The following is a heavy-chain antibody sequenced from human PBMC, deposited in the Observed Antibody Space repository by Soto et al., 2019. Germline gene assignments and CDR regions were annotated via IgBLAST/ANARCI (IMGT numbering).Heavy chain of an antibody. Sequence: EVQLVESGGGLVKPGGSLRLSCAASGFTFTGYSMNWVRQAPGKGLEWVSSISSTTNYIYYADSMKGRFTVSRDNATNSVYLDMNSLSAEDMAEYYCARESEDLPSNFDYWGQRPLVTVSS. V-gene: IGHV3-21*01. CDR3: ARESEDLPSNFDY. J-gene: IGHJ4*02. CDR2: ISSTTNYI. CDR1: GFTFTGYS.